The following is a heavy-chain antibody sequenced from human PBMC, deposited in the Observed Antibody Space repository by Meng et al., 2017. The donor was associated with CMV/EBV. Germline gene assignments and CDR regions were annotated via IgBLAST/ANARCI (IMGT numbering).Heavy chain of an antibody. CDR3: AREGGTTAGMDV. Sequence: GESLKISCAASGFTFSSYSMNWVRQAPGKGLDWVAVTSYDGSTKSYADSVKGRFSISRDNSKNILYLQMNSLRVEDTAVYYCAREGGTTAGMDVWGQGTTVTVSS. V-gene: IGHV3-30*03. CDR2: TSYDGSTK. CDR1: GFTFSSYS. J-gene: IGHJ6*02. D-gene: IGHD1-7*01.